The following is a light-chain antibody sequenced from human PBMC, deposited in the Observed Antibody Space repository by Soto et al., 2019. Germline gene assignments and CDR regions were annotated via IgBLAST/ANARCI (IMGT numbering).Light chain of an antibody. Sequence: LKPSSGPLPLKKGERATLTCRASQSVTYNYLAWYQQKPGQAPRLLIYGVSSRATGIPDRFSGSGSGTDFTLTIGLLGPEDFGVFDCQEDCGSPRVIFGHG. J-gene: IGKJ5*01. CDR3: QEDCGSPRVI. CDR2: GVS. CDR1: QSVTYNY. V-gene: IGKV3-20*01.